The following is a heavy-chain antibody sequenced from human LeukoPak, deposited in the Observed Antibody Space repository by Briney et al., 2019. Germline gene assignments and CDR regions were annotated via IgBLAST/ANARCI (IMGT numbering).Heavy chain of an antibody. V-gene: IGHV6-1*01. Sequence: SQTLSLTCAISGDSVSSNSAAWNWIRQSPSRGLEWLGRTYYRSKWYNDYAVSVKSRITINPDTSKNQFSLQLNSVTPEDTAVYYCARGGGIVATHYYYGMDVWGQGTTVTVSS. CDR3: ARGGGIVATHYYYGMDV. D-gene: IGHD5-12*01. J-gene: IGHJ6*02. CDR1: GDSVSSNSAA. CDR2: TYYRSKWYN.